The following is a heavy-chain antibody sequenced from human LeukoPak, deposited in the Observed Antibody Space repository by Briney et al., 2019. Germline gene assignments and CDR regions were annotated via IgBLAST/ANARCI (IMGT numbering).Heavy chain of an antibody. Sequence: PGGSLRLSCAASGFTFSNAWMSWVRQAPGKGLEWVGRIKSKTDGGTTDYAAPVKGRFTISRDDSKNTLYLQMNSLKTEDTAVYYCTTPNHYSGYDLQLQEDAFDIWGQGTMVTVSS. CDR1: GFTFSNAW. CDR2: IKSKTDGGTT. J-gene: IGHJ3*02. V-gene: IGHV3-15*01. D-gene: IGHD5-12*01. CDR3: TTPNHYSGYDLQLQEDAFDI.